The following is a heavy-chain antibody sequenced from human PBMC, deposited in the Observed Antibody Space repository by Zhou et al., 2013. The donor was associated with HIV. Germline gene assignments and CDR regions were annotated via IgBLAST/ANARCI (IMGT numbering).Heavy chain of an antibody. CDR2: MNPETGKS. CDR3: ARRGSWGDHNNMIRGGLDV. V-gene: IGHV1-8*01. Sequence: QVQLVQSGAEVKKPGASVKVSCKASGYTLSSSDMHWVRQATGQGLEWLGWMNPETGKSVYAQKFQDRVTMTRNTSINTAYMELSGLKSEDTAVYYCARRGSWGDHNNMIRGGLDVWGQGTLVTVSS. CDR1: GYTLSSSD. J-gene: IGHJ4*02. D-gene: IGHD3-10*01.